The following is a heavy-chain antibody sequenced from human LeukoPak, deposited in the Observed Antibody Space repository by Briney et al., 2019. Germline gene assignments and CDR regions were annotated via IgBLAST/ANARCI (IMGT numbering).Heavy chain of an antibody. Sequence: SVKVSCKASGGTFSSYAISWVRQAPGQGLEWMGGIIPVFGTANYAQKFQGRVTITADKSTSTAYMELSSLRSEDTAVYYCARTYYDILTGYYSGFDYWGQGTLVTVSS. CDR2: IIPVFGTA. CDR1: GGTFSSYA. J-gene: IGHJ4*02. V-gene: IGHV1-69*06. D-gene: IGHD3-9*01. CDR3: ARTYYDILTGYYSGFDY.